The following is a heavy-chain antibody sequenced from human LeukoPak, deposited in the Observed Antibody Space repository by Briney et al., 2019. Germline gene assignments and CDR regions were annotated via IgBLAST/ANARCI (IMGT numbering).Heavy chain of an antibody. D-gene: IGHD1-26*01. CDR1: GFTFSSYG. V-gene: IGHV3-30*02. J-gene: IGHJ4*02. CDR2: IRYDGSNK. CDR3: ARDKVVGATLFDY. Sequence: GGSLRLSCAASGFTFSSYGMHWVRQAPGKGLEWVAFIRYDGSNKYYADSVKGRFTISRDNAKNSLYLQMDSLRAEDTAVYYCARDKVVGATLFDYWGQGTLVTVSS.